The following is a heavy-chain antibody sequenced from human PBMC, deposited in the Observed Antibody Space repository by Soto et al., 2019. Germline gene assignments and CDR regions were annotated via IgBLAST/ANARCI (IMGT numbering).Heavy chain of an antibody. CDR3: ARGNVKQFFDF. V-gene: IGHV4-59*01. CDR1: GGSISTYY. CDR2: IYYSGST. J-gene: IGHJ4*02. Sequence: SETLSLTCPVSGGSISTYYWSWIRQPPGKGLEWIAYIYYSGSTNYNPSLKSRVTISVDMSQNQFSLKLSSVTAADTAVYYCARGNVKQFFDFWGQGTLVTVSS.